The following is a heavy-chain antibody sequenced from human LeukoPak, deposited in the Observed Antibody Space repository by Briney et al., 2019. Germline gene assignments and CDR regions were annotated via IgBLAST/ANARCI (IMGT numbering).Heavy chain of an antibody. Sequence: PGGSLRLSCAASGFTFDDYTMHWVRQAPGKGLEWVSLISWDGGSTYYADSMKGRFTISRDNSKNSLYLQMNSLRTEDTALYYCHRGYCSSTSCLEAFDIWGQGTMVTVSS. V-gene: IGHV3-43*01. CDR1: GFTFDDYT. D-gene: IGHD2-2*01. CDR2: ISWDGGST. J-gene: IGHJ3*02. CDR3: HRGYCSSTSCLEAFDI.